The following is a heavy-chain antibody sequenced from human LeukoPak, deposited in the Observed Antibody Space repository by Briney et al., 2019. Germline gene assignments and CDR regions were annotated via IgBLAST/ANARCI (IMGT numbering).Heavy chain of an antibody. V-gene: IGHV3-7*01. Sequence: GGSLRLSCAASGFTFSSYWMSWVRQAPGKGLEWVANIKQDGSEKYYVDSVKGRFTISRDNSKNTLYLQMNSLRAEDTAVYYCANPVPIQSKLGLDAFDIWGQGTMVTVSS. CDR1: GFTFSSYW. CDR2: IKQDGSEK. J-gene: IGHJ3*02. D-gene: IGHD4-23*01. CDR3: ANPVPIQSKLGLDAFDI.